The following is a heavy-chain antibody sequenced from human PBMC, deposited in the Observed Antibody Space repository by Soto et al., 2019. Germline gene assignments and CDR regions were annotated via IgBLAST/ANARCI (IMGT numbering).Heavy chain of an antibody. V-gene: IGHV1-3*01. J-gene: IGHJ6*02. CDR1: GYTFTSYA. CDR2: INAGNGNT. CDR3: ASSYSNYAIIDYYYYGMDV. D-gene: IGHD4-4*01. Sequence: QVQLVQSGAEVKKPGASVKVSCKASGYTFTSYAMHWVRQAPGQRLEWMGWINAGNGNTKYSRKFQGRVTITRDTSASTAYMELSSLRSEDTAVYYCASSYSNYAIIDYYYYGMDVWGQGTTVTVSS.